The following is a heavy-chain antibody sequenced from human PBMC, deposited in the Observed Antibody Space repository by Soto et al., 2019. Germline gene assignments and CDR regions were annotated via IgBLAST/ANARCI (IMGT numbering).Heavy chain of an antibody. CDR1: GFTFSSYG. V-gene: IGHV3-30*03. D-gene: IGHD6-13*01. J-gene: IGHJ6*02. Sequence: QVQLLESGGGGVQPGRSLRLSCAASGFTFSSYGMHWFRQAPGKGLEWVAGISYDGSNKYYADSVRGRFTISRDNSKNTLYLQMNSLRAEDTAVYYCARDGSSSWTRLYYYYCGMDVWGQGTTVTVSS. CDR3: ARDGSSSWTRLYYYYCGMDV. CDR2: ISYDGSNK.